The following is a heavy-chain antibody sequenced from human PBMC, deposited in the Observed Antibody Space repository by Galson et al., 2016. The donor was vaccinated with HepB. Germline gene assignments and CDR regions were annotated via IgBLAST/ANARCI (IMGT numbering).Heavy chain of an antibody. V-gene: IGHV4-39*07. Sequence: ETLSLTCTVSGGSISSRSYYWGWIRQPPGKGLEWIGSVYYSGSTYYNPSLKSRVTISVDTSKNQFSLNLSSVTAADTAVYYCARPSGENGMDVWGQGTTVTVSS. CDR1: GGSISSRSYY. CDR2: VYYSGST. J-gene: IGHJ6*02. CDR3: ARPSGENGMDV. D-gene: IGHD1-26*01.